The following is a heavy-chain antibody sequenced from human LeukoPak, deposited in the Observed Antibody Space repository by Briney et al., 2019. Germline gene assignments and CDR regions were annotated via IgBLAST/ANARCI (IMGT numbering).Heavy chain of an antibody. CDR3: ARVYDYVWGSLGFDY. CDR1: GGSISSSSYY. D-gene: IGHD3-16*01. Sequence: SETLSLTCTVSGGSISSSSYYWGWIRQPPGKGLEWIGSIYYSGSTYYNPSLKSRVTISVDTSKNQFSLKLSSVTAADTAVYYCARVYDYVWGSLGFDYWGQGTLVTVSS. CDR2: IYYSGST. V-gene: IGHV4-39*07. J-gene: IGHJ4*02.